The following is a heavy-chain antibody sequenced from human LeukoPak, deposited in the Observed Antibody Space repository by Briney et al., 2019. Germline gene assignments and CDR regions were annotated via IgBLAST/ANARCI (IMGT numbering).Heavy chain of an antibody. D-gene: IGHD6-19*01. CDR3: AKNGGDRDTQWLVLKNFDY. Sequence: PGGSLRLSCAASGFTFSSYAMSWVRQAPGKGLEWVSAISGSGGSTYYADSVKGRFTISRDNSKNTLYLQMSSLRAEDTAVYYCAKNGGDRDTQWLVLKNFDYWGQGTLVTVSS. V-gene: IGHV3-23*01. CDR2: ISGSGGST. J-gene: IGHJ4*02. CDR1: GFTFSSYA.